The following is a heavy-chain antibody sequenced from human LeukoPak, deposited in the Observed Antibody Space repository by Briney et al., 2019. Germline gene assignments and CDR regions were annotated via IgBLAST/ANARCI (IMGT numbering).Heavy chain of an antibody. CDR3: ASPLTDIVATINVDY. D-gene: IGHD5-12*01. V-gene: IGHV3-23*01. CDR2: ISGSGGST. Sequence: GGSLRLSCAASGFTFSSYAMSWVRQAPGKGLEWVSAISGSGGSTYYADSVKGRFTISRDNSKNTLYLQMNSPRAEDTAVYYCASPLTDIVATINVDYWGQGTLVTVSS. CDR1: GFTFSSYA. J-gene: IGHJ4*02.